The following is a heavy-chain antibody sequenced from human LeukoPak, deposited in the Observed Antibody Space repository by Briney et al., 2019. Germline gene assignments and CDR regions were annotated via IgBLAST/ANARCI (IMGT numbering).Heavy chain of an antibody. CDR3: AREIVGGFNPGAY. J-gene: IGHJ4*02. Sequence: SETRSLTCTVSPDSTTSNFWSWVRQPPGKGLEWIGEIHRSGSTNYNPSLQSRVTISIDRSKDQIALELSSVTAADTAVYYCAREIVGGFNPGAYWGQGTLVTVSS. CDR2: IHRSGST. V-gene: IGHV4-4*02. D-gene: IGHD1-14*01. CDR1: PDSTTSNF.